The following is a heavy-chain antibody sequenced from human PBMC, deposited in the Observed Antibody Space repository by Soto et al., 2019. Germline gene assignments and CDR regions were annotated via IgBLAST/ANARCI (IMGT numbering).Heavy chain of an antibody. CDR2: IYAGDTET. V-gene: IGHV5-51*01. D-gene: IGHD3-10*01. J-gene: IGHJ3*02. CDR3: ARHRRDYPFDI. CDR1: GYGFTSYW. Sequence: GESVKISFKGSGYGFTSYWIGWVRQMPGKGLEWMGIIYAGDTETRYSPSFQGLVTISADKSISTAYLQWSSLEASDTAMYYCARHRRDYPFDIWGQGTMVTVSS.